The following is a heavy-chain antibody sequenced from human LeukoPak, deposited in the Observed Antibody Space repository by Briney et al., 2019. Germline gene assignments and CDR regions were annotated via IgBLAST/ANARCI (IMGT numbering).Heavy chain of an antibody. J-gene: IGHJ6*02. V-gene: IGHV4-59*08. CDR3: AKQRGYTSAYGRPGGMDV. CDR2: IYYSGST. D-gene: IGHD1-1*01. Sequence: SETLSLTCTVSARSITSYYWSSIRQPPGKGLEWIGYIYYSGSTNYNPSLKSRVTISVDTSKNQFSLKLSSVTAADTAVYYCAKQRGYTSAYGRPGGMDVWGQGTTVTVSS. CDR1: ARSITSYY.